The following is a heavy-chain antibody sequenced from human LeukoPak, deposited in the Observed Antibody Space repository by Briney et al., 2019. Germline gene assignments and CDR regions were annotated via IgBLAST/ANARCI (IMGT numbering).Heavy chain of an antibody. CDR1: GFTVSSNY. CDR3: ARPLTAAGHFDY. CDR2: IYSGGST. V-gene: IGHV3-53*01. Sequence: PGGSLRLSCAASGFTVSSNYMSWVRQAPGKGLEWVSVIYSGGSTYYADSVRGRFTISRDNSKNTLYLQMNSLRAEDTAVYYCARPLTAAGHFDYWGQGTLVTVSS. J-gene: IGHJ4*02. D-gene: IGHD6-13*01.